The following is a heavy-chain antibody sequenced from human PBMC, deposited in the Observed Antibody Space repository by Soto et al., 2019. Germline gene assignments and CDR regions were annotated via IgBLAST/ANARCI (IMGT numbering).Heavy chain of an antibody. D-gene: IGHD3-10*01. V-gene: IGHV4-34*01. CDR3: ARASVWWFGEPLFRNRYNWFAP. CDR1: GGSFSGYY. J-gene: IGHJ5*02. CDR2: INHSGST. Sequence: SETLSLTCAVYGGSFSGYYWSWIRQPPGKGLEWIGEINHSGSTNYNPSLKSRVTISVDTSKNQFSLKLSSVTAADTAVYYCARASVWWFGEPLFRNRYNWFAPWGQGTLVTVSS.